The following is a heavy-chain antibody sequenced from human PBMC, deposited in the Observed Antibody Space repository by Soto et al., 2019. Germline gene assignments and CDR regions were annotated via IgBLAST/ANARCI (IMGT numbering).Heavy chain of an antibody. J-gene: IGHJ4*02. Sequence: QITLKESGPTLVKPTQTLTLTCTFSGFSLSTTGVGVGWIRQPPGKALDWLALIYWNDDKRYNPSLKSRLTITKDTSKHQVVFTVPNMDPVDTATYYCAHSRGFSGSSLYFHSWGQGALVTVSS. CDR3: AHSRGFSGSSLYFHS. V-gene: IGHV2-5*01. D-gene: IGHD3-10*01. CDR2: IYWNDDK. CDR1: GFSLSTTGVG.